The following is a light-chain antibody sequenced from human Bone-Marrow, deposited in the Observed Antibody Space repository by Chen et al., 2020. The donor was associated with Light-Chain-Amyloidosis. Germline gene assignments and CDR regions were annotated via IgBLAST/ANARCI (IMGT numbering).Light chain of an antibody. Sequence: DIQMTQSPSTPSASVGDRVTITCRASQSISNWLAWFQQKPGKAPKLLIYKATSLQSEVPSSFSGSGFGTEFTLTISSLQPDDFATYYCQQYYSYPLTFGGGTKVEVK. CDR2: KAT. CDR3: QQYYSYPLT. V-gene: IGKV1-5*03. CDR1: QSISNW. J-gene: IGKJ4*01.